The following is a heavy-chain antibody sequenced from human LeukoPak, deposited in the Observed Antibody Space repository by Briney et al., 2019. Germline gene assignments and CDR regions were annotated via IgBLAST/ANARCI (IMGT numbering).Heavy chain of an antibody. D-gene: IGHD2-2*01. V-gene: IGHV3-11*01. J-gene: IGHJ6*02. CDR2: ISSSGNTI. Sequence: GGSLRLSCAASGFTFSDYYMSWIRQAPGKGLEWVSYISSSGNTIYYADSVKGRFTISRDNAKNSLYLQVNSLRAEDTAVYYCARVGKYCSSTSCYYYYGMDVWGQGTTVTVSS. CDR3: ARVGKYCSSTSCYYYYGMDV. CDR1: GFTFSDYY.